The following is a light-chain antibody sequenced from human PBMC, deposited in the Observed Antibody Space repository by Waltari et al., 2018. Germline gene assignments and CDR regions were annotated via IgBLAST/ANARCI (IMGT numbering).Light chain of an antibody. CDR1: QSVSSTY. CDR3: QQYGGSPFT. J-gene: IGKJ3*01. V-gene: IGKV3-20*01. CDR2: SVS. Sequence: EFVLTQSPGPLPFSPGDRAPLPCRASQSVSSTYLAWYQQKPGQAPRLLIYSVSSRATGIPGRFSGSGSGTDFTLTISRLEPEDFAVYYCQQYGGSPFTFGPGTTVDV.